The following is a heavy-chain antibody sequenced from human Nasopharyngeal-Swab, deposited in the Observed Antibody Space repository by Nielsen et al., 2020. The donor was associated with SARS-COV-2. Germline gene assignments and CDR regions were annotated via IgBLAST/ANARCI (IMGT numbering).Heavy chain of an antibody. CDR2: IYYSGST. V-gene: IGHV4-59*01. J-gene: IGHJ6*02. CDR3: ARESIATTVTPSGPFRNHQYYYYGIDV. D-gene: IGHD4-17*01. Sequence: WIRQPPGKGLEWIGYIYYSGSTKYNPSLKSRVTMSVDTSQNKFSLMVSSVTAADTAVYYCARESIATTVTPSGPFRNHQYYYYGIDVWGQGTTVTVSS.